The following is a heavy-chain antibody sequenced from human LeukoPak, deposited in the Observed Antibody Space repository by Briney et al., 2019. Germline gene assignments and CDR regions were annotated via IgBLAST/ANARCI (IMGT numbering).Heavy chain of an antibody. V-gene: IGHV3-74*01. CDR3: ARYTYSSGWTQVDY. CDR2: INSDGSST. CDR1: GFTFSSYW. D-gene: IGHD6-19*01. Sequence: PGGSLRLSCAASGFTFSSYWMHWVRQAPGKGLVWVSRINSDGSSTSYADSVKGRFTISRDNAKNTLYLQMNSLRAEDTAVYYCARYTYSSGWTQVDYWGQGTLVTVSS. J-gene: IGHJ4*02.